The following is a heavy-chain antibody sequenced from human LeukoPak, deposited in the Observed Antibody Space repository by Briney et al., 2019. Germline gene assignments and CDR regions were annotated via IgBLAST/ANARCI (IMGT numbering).Heavy chain of an antibody. J-gene: IGHJ5*02. D-gene: IGHD2-15*01. CDR2: IKQDGSDK. Sequence: GGSLRLSCAASGFTFSSYWMSWVRQAPGKGLEWLSNIKQDGSDKYYVDSGKGRFTISRDNAKNSLYLQMNSLRADDTAVYYCARPWGVPATRWFDPWGQGTLVTVSS. CDR1: GFTFSSYW. CDR3: ARPWGVPATRWFDP. V-gene: IGHV3-7*01.